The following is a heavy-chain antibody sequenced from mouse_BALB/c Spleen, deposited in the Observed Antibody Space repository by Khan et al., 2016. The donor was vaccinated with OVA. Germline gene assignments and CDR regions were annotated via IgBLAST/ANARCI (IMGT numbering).Heavy chain of an antibody. D-gene: IGHD1-1*01. V-gene: IGHV5-17*02. Sequence: EVELVESGGGLVQPGGSRKLSCAASGFTFSSYGMHWVRQAPEKGLEWVAYISGDSNTIYYADTVKGRFTISRDNPKNTLFLRMTSLMSEDTAMYCCATSYFYGYYFDYWGPGTTLTVSS. CDR3: ATSYFYGYYFDY. CDR2: ISGDSNTI. CDR1: GFTFSSYG. J-gene: IGHJ2*01.